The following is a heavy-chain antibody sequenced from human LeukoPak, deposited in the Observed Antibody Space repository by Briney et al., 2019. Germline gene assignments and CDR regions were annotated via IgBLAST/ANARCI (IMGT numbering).Heavy chain of an antibody. CDR2: VRGSGSDT. Sequence: GGSLRLSCAVSGFTFSTYAMSWVRQAPGKGLEWVSAVRGSGSDTYYADSVKGRFTISRDNSKNTLYLQMNSLRAEDTAVYYCAKDTEPYDSSYFDYWGQGTLVTVSS. V-gene: IGHV3-23*01. CDR3: AKDTEPYDSSYFDY. D-gene: IGHD3-22*01. J-gene: IGHJ4*02. CDR1: GFTFSTYA.